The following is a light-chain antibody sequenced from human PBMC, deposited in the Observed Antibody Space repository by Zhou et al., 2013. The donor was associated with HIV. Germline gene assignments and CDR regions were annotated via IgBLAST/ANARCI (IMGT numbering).Light chain of an antibody. V-gene: IGKV1-8*01. CDR3: QQLHDSSLIT. Sequence: IQMTQSPSSYSASTGDRVTITCRASQAISNYLAWYQQKPGKAPQLLIYATSTLQTGVPSRFSGNGSGTEFTLTISSLQPEDFATYYCQQLHDSSLITFGQGTRVDFK. CDR2: ATS. J-gene: IGKJ5*01. CDR1: QAISNY.